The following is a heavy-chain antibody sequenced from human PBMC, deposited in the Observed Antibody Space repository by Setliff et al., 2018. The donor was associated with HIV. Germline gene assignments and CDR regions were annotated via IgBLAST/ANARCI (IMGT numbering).Heavy chain of an antibody. CDR1: GFNFADYG. CDR2: ISWSGITT. J-gene: IGHJ3*02. CDR3: ARVRRHSGRPGTFDI. Sequence: AGGSLRLSCIVSGFNFADYGMSWVRQVPGKGLEWVAGISWSGITTTYADSVKGRFTIFRDNAKNSLYMQMNTLGAEDTAVYYCARVRRHSGRPGTFDIWGQGTMVTVSS. V-gene: IGHV3-20*04. D-gene: IGHD5-12*01.